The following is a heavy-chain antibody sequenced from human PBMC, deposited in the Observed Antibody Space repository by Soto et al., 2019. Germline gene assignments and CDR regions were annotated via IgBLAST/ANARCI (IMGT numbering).Heavy chain of an antibody. J-gene: IGHJ4*02. V-gene: IGHV4-30-2*01. Sequence: PSETLSLTCAVSGGSISSGGYSWSWIRQPPGKGLEWIGYIYHSGSTYYNPSLKSRVTISVDRSKNQFSLKLSSVTAADTAVYYCARANYYDSSGYILDYWGQGTLVTVSS. CDR1: GGSISSGGYS. CDR3: ARANYYDSSGYILDY. D-gene: IGHD3-22*01. CDR2: IYHSGST.